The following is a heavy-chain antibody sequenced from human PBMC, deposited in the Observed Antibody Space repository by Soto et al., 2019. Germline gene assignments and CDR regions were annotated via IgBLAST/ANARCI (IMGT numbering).Heavy chain of an antibody. CDR3: ARLDCSSTSCYTSN. D-gene: IGHD2-2*02. Sequence: KPSETLSLTCTVSGGSISSYYWSWIRQPPGKGLEWIGYIYYSGSTNYNPSLKSRVTISVDTSKNQFSLKLSSVTAADTAVYYCARLDCSSTSCYTSNWGQGTLVTVSS. V-gene: IGHV4-59*01. CDR2: IYYSGST. J-gene: IGHJ4*02. CDR1: GGSISSYY.